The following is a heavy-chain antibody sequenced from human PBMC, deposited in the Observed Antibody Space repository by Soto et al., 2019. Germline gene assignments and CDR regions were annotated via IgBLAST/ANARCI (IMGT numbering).Heavy chain of an antibody. CDR2: ISYDGSNK. D-gene: IGHD6-19*01. CDR1: GFTFSSYA. Sequence: GGSLRLSCAASGFTFSSYAMHWVRQAPGKGLEWVAVISYDGSNKYYADSVKGRFTISRDNSKNTLYLQMNSLRAEDTAVYYCARDRGGGIAVAGLIPWYYFDYWGQGTLVTVSS. J-gene: IGHJ4*02. CDR3: ARDRGGGIAVAGLIPWYYFDY. V-gene: IGHV3-30-3*01.